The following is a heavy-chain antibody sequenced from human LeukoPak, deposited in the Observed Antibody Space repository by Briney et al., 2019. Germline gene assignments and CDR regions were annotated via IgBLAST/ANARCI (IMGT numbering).Heavy chain of an antibody. CDR1: GGSISSYY. CDR2: IYYSGST. J-gene: IGHJ4*02. D-gene: IGHD3-10*01. Sequence: PSETLSLTCTVSGGSISSYYWSWIRQPPGKGLEWIGYIYYSGSTNYNPSLKSRVTISVDTSKNQFSLKLRSVTAADTAVYYCARDRYYYGSGSYYFDYWGQGTLVTVSS. V-gene: IGHV4-59*01. CDR3: ARDRYYYGSGSYYFDY.